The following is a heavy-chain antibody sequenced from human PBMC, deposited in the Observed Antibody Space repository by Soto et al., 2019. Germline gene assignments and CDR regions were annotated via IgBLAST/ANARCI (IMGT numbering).Heavy chain of an antibody. J-gene: IGHJ4*02. Sequence: EVHLVESGGGLVQTGGSLRLSCAIFESTVSRDWMNWVRQAPGKGLGWVAHINQDGSEKYYVDSVKGRFTISRDNAKKSLYLQMTSLRPGDTAMYYCSGGVGDAFWGQGTLVTVSS. CDR3: SGGVGDAF. CDR2: INQDGSEK. CDR1: ESTVSRDW. V-gene: IGHV3-7*04. D-gene: IGHD1-26*01.